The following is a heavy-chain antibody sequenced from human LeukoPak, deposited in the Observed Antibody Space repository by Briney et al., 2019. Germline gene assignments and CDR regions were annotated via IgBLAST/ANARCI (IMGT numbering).Heavy chain of an antibody. J-gene: IGHJ4*02. CDR3: SNWGSIWGFDY. CDR2: IKEDGSAK. V-gene: IGHV3-7*01. CDR1: GFTFNKSW. D-gene: IGHD6-13*01. Sequence: GGSLRLSCAASGFTFNKSWMTWVHQTPGKGLEWVANIKEDGSAKYYVDSVKGRFAISRDNAKNSLFLQMNSLRPEDTAVYYCSNWGSIWGFDYWGEGTLVTVSS.